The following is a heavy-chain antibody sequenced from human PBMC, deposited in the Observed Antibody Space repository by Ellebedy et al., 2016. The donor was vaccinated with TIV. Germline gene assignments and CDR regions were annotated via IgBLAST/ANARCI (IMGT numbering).Heavy chain of an antibody. CDR3: ARIKYYDEYLGPTFDP. CDR2: VYYTGKA. D-gene: IGHD3-3*01. J-gene: IGHJ5*02. Sequence: MPSETLSLTCSVSGGSVSSFSYYWSWIRQPPGMGLEWLGYVYYTGKANYNPSLESRVAISVDTSKNQFSLKLNSVTAADTAVYFCARIKYYDEYLGPTFDPWGQGTLVTVSA. V-gene: IGHV4-61*01. CDR1: GGSVSSFSYY.